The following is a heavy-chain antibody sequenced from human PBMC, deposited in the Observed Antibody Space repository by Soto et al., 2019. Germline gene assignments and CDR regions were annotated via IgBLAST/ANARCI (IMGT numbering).Heavy chain of an antibody. CDR2: IYYSGST. CDR1: GGSISSGGYY. J-gene: IGHJ4*02. Sequence: SETLSLTCTVSGGSISSGGYYWSWIRQHPGKGLEWIGYIYYSGSTYYNPSLKSRVTISVDTSKNQFSLKLSSVTAADTAVYYCAREVQPGIASKGGIDYWGQGTLVTVSS. V-gene: IGHV4-31*03. CDR3: AREVQPGIASKGGIDY. D-gene: IGHD6-13*01.